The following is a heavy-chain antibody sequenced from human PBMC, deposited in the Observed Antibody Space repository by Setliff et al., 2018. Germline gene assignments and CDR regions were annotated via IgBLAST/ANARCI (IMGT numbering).Heavy chain of an antibody. V-gene: IGHV1-2*06. D-gene: IGHD3-3*01. CDR2: INPNSSGT. CDR1: GYTFTGYY. J-gene: IGHJ4*02. CDR3: ARGRDFWSGYLVY. Sequence: ASVKVSCKASGYTFTGYYMHWVRQAPGQGLEWMGRINPNSSGTNYAQKFQGRATMTRDTSISTAYMELSRLRSDDTAVYYCARGRDFWSGYLVYWGQGTLVTVSS.